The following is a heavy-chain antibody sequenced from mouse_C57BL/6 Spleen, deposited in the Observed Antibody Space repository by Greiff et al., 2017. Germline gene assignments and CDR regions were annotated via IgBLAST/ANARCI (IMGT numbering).Heavy chain of an antibody. J-gene: IGHJ3*01. CDR2: IDPSDSYT. V-gene: IGHV1-69*01. Sequence: QVQLQQPGAELVMPGASVKLSCKASGYTFTSYWMHWVKQRPGQGLEWIGEIDPSDSYTNYNQKFKGKSTLTVDKSSSTAYMQLSSLTSEDSAVXYCARWYGSSLSWFAYWGQGTLVTVSA. CDR1: GYTFTSYW. CDR3: ARWYGSSLSWFAY. D-gene: IGHD1-1*01.